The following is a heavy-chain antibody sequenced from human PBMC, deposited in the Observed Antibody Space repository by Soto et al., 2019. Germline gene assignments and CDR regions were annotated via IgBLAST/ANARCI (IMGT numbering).Heavy chain of an antibody. V-gene: IGHV2-5*02. J-gene: IGHJ5*02. CDR3: ARNYGSGSYSTPFDP. D-gene: IGHD3-10*01. CDR2: IYWDDDK. CDR1: GFSLSTSGVG. Sequence: SGPTLVNPTQTLTLTCTFSGFSLSTSGVGVGWIRQPPGKALEWLALIYWDDDKRYSPSLKSRLTITKDTSKNQVVLTMTNMDPVDTATYYCARNYGSGSYSTPFDPWGQGTLVTVSS.